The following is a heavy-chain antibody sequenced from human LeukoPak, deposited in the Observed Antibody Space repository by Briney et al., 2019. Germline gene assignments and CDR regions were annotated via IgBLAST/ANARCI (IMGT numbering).Heavy chain of an antibody. CDR1: GFAFSSYS. CDR2: ISSSSSYI. D-gene: IGHD6-13*01. CDR3: ARDSALLIAAAGNDY. J-gene: IGHJ4*02. V-gene: IGHV3-21*01. Sequence: KPGGSLRLSCAASGFAFSSYSMNWVRQAPGKGLEWVSSISSSSSYIYYADSVKGRFTISRDNAKNSLYLQMNSLRAEDTAVYYCARDSALLIAAAGNDYWGQGTLVTVSS.